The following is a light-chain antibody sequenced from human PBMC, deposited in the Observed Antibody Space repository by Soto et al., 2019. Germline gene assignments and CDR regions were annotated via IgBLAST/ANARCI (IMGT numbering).Light chain of an antibody. CDR3: QQYGSSPQT. Sequence: EIVLTQSPATLSLSPGERATLSCGVSQSVSSSYLAWYQQKPGLAPRLLIYDASTNATGIPDRFSGSGSGTDFTLTISRLEPEDFAVYYCQQYGSSPQTFGQGTKVEIK. V-gene: IGKV3D-20*01. J-gene: IGKJ1*01. CDR1: QSVSSSY. CDR2: DAS.